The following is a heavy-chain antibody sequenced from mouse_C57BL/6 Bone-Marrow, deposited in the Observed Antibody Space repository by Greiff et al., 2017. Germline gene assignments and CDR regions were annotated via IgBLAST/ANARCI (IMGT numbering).Heavy chain of an antibody. CDR3: AREVNYYGTLFAY. D-gene: IGHD1-1*01. V-gene: IGHV5-4*01. CDR2: ISDGGSYT. CDR1: GFTFSSYA. J-gene: IGHJ3*01. Sequence: EVQGVESGGGLVKPGGSLKLSCAASGFTFSSYAMSWVRQTPEKRLEWVATISDGGSYTYYPDNVKGRFTISRDNAKNNLYLQMSHLKSEDTAMYYCAREVNYYGTLFAYWCQGTVVTVSA.